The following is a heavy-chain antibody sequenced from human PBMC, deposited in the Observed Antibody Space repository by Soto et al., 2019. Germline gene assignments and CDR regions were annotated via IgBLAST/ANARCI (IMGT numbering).Heavy chain of an antibody. CDR3: ARDRAYCGGDCYFNWFDP. CDR2: IIPIFGTA. V-gene: IGHV1-69*12. J-gene: IGHJ5*02. D-gene: IGHD2-21*02. CDR1: GGTFSSYA. Sequence: QVQLVQSGAEVKKPGSSVKVSCKASGGTFSSYAISWVRQAPGQGLEWMGGIIPIFGTANYAQKFQGRVTIPADESPSTAYMELSSLRSEHTAVYYCARDRAYCGGDCYFNWFDPWGQGTLVTVSS.